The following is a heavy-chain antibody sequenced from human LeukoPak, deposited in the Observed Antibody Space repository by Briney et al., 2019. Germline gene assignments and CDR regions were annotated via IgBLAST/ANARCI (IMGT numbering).Heavy chain of an antibody. Sequence: GGSLRLSCAASGFTFSSYSMNWVRQAPGKGLEWVSSISSSSSYIYYADSVKGRFTISRDNAKNSLYLQINSLRAEDTAVYYCARDGDSSGYYSTLDYWGQGTLVTVSS. V-gene: IGHV3-21*01. CDR2: ISSSSSYI. CDR1: GFTFSSYS. D-gene: IGHD3-22*01. CDR3: ARDGDSSGYYSTLDY. J-gene: IGHJ4*02.